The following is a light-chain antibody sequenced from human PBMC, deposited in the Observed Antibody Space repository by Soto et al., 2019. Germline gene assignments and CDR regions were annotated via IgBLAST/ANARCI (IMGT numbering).Light chain of an antibody. V-gene: IGKV3-15*01. CDR1: QSVSSN. CDR3: QQYNDWPKT. Sequence: ETVMTQSPATLSVSPGERATLSCRASQSVSSNLAWYQQKPGQAPRLPIYGASTRATGIPARFSGSGSGTEFTLTISSLQSEDFAVYYCQQYNDWPKTFGQGTKVDIK. J-gene: IGKJ1*01. CDR2: GAS.